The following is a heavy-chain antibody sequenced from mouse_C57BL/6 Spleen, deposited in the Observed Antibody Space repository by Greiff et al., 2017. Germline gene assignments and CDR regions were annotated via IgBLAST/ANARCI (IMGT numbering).Heavy chain of an antibody. V-gene: IGHV1-53*01. CDR1: GYTFTSYW. J-gene: IGHJ4*01. Sequence: QVQLQQSGTELVKPGASVKLSCKASGYTFTSYWMHWVKQRPGQGLEWIGNINPSNGGTNYNEKFKSKATLTVDKSSSTAYMQLSSLTSEDSAVYYCARSVVTTMYYYAMDYWGQGTSVTVSS. CDR3: ARSVVTTMYYYAMDY. D-gene: IGHD2-3*01. CDR2: INPSNGGT.